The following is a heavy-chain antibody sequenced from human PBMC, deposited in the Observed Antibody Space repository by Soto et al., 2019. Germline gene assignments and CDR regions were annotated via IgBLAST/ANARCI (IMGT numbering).Heavy chain of an antibody. V-gene: IGHV4-39*07. CDR1: GGPISSSTYY. CDR2: INHSGST. CDR3: ARDKITGRFDY. Sequence: SETLSLTCTVSGGPISSSTYYWGWIRQPPGTGLEWIGEINHSGSTNYNPSLKSRVTISVDTSKNQFSLKLTSVTAADTAVYYCARDKITGRFDYWGQGTLVPVSS. D-gene: IGHD2-8*02. J-gene: IGHJ4*02.